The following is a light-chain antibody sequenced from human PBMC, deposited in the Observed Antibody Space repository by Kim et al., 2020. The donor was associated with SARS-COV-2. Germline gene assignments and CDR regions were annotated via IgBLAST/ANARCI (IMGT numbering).Light chain of an antibody. Sequence: QSALTQPRSVSGSPGQSVTISCTGTSSDVGGYNYVSWYQQYPGKAPKYIIYDVSKRPSGVPDRFSGSKSGYTASLTISGLQAEDEADYYCFSYAGSYTWVVGGGTKVTVL. CDR2: DVS. J-gene: IGLJ3*02. CDR1: SSDVGGYNY. V-gene: IGLV2-11*01. CDR3: FSYAGSYTWV.